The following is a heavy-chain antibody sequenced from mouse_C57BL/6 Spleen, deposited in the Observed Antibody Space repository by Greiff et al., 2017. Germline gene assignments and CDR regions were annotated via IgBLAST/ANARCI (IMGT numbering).Heavy chain of an antibody. Sequence: VQLQQPGAELVKPGASVKMSCKASGYTFTSYWITWVKQRPGQGLEWIGDIYPGSGSTNYNEKFKSKATLTVDTSSSTAYMQLSSLTSEDSAVYYCAKTYYDYDVWYFDVWGTGTTVTVSS. J-gene: IGHJ1*03. CDR1: GYTFTSYW. V-gene: IGHV1-55*01. CDR3: AKTYYDYDVWYFDV. D-gene: IGHD2-4*01. CDR2: IYPGSGST.